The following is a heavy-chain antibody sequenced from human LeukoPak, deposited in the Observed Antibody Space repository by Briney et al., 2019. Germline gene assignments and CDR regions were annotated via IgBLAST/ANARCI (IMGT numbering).Heavy chain of an antibody. J-gene: IGHJ4*02. CDR3: ARSTPGYSGNYFDY. D-gene: IGHD5-12*01. Sequence: SETLSLTCAVSGGSISSGDYSWSWFRQPPGKGLEWIGYIYYSENTYRNPSLKSRVTISVDRSKKQFSLMLSSVTAADTAVYYCARSTPGYSGNYFDYWGQGTLVTVSS. CDR2: IYYSENT. V-gene: IGHV4-30-2*01. CDR1: GGSISSGDYS.